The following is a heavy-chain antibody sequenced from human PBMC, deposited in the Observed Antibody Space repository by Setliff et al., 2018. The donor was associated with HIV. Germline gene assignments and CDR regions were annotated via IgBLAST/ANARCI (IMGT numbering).Heavy chain of an antibody. CDR3: ARGFTAAAGPTGY. J-gene: IGHJ4*02. CDR2: INRDGSST. Sequence: GSLRLSCAASGFTFTSYWMHWVRQAPGKGLVWVSRINRDGSSTTYADSVKDRFAISRDNAKNSLYLQMNSLRAEDTAVYYCARGFTAAAGPTGYWGQGTLVTVSS. CDR1: GFTFTSYW. V-gene: IGHV3-74*01. D-gene: IGHD6-13*01.